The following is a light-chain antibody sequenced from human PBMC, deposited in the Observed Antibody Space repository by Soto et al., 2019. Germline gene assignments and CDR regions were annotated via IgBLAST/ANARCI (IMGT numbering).Light chain of an antibody. J-gene: IGLJ2*01. CDR1: SSNIGSNY. V-gene: IGLV1-47*01. CDR3: AAWDDSREVV. Sequence: HSVLTQPPSASGTPGQRVTISCSGSSSNIGSNYVYWYQQLPGTAPKLLIYRNNQRPSGVPDRFSGSKSGTSASLAISGLRSEDDADYYCAAWDDSREVVFGGGTKLTVL. CDR2: RNN.